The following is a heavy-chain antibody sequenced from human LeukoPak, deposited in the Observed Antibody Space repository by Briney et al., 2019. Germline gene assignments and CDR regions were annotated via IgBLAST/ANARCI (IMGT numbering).Heavy chain of an antibody. CDR3: ARGQSRSSGWYFFDH. D-gene: IGHD6-19*01. V-gene: IGHV3-7*01. CDR1: GFTFSSYW. Sequence: GGSLRLSCAASGFTFSSYWMNWVRQAPGKGLEWVANIKQGGSEKYYVDSVKGRFTISRDNAKNSLYLQMNSLRAEDTAVYYCARGQSRSSGWYFFDHWGPGTLVTVSS. J-gene: IGHJ4*02. CDR2: IKQGGSEK.